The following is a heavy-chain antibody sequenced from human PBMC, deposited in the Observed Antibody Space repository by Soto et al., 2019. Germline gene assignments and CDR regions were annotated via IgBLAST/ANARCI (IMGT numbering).Heavy chain of an antibody. V-gene: IGHV3-23*01. Sequence: EVQLLESGGGLVQPGGSLRLSCAASGFTFSSYAMGWVRQAPGKGLEWVSGISGSGVSTYYADSVKGRFTISRDNSKNQLYRQMNSLSADETAVYYCARGRVGATKGDFFHYWGQGSLVTVSS. CDR1: GFTFSSYA. CDR2: ISGSGVST. CDR3: ARGRVGATKGDFFHY. D-gene: IGHD1-26*01. J-gene: IGHJ4*02.